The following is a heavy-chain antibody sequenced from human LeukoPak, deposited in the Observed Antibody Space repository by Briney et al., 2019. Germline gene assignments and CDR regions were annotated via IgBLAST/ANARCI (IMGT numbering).Heavy chain of an antibody. D-gene: IGHD1-26*01. J-gene: IGHJ4*02. CDR3: ARRPFSGS. CDR2: INHSGST. V-gene: IGHV4-34*01. Sequence: SETLSLTCTVSGGSISSYYWSWIRQPPGKGLEWIGEINHSGSTNYNPSLKSRVTISVDTSKNQFSLKLSSVTAADTAVYYCARRPFSGSWGQGTLVTVSS. CDR1: GGSISSYY.